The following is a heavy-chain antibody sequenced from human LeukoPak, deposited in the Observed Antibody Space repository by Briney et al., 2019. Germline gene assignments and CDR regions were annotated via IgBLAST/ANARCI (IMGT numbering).Heavy chain of an antibody. Sequence: PSETLSLTCTVSGYSISSGYYWGWIRQPPGKGLEWIGSIYHSGSTYYNPSLKSRVTISVDTSKNQFSLKLSSVTAADTAVYYCARNPTGGYYYFDYWGQGMLVTVSS. V-gene: IGHV4-38-2*02. CDR3: ARNPTGGYYYFDY. D-gene: IGHD2-8*02. J-gene: IGHJ4*02. CDR1: GYSISSGYY. CDR2: IYHSGST.